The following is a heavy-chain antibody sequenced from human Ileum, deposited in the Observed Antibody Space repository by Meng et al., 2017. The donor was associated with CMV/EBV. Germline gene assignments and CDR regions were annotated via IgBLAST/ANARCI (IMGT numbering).Heavy chain of an antibody. CDR1: GFTFSVYG. V-gene: IGHV3-30*02. CDR2: IRHDESSK. Sequence: GGSLRLSCVGSGFTFSVYGMNWVRLLPGKGLEWVAFIRHDESSKAFGDSVKGRFTITRDNSKNMVYLQMNNLGPEDTGLYYCVRDYKTDWTNWSDPWGQGTLVTVSS. CDR3: VRDYKTDWTNWSDP. D-gene: IGHD3-9*01. J-gene: IGHJ5*02.